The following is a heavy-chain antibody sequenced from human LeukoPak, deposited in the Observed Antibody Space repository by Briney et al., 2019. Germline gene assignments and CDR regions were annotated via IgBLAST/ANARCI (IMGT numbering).Heavy chain of an antibody. CDR3: AKDSPSRTATTEVPVDY. D-gene: IGHD5-24*01. CDR2: ISSSSSYI. Sequence: GGSLRLSCGASGFTFNIYSMNWVRQAPGKGLEWVSSISSSSSYIYFANSVRGRFTIYRDNAKNSLYLQMNSLRAEDTAVYYCAKDSPSRTATTEVPVDYWGQGTLVTVSS. V-gene: IGHV3-21*01. J-gene: IGHJ4*02. CDR1: GFTFNIYS.